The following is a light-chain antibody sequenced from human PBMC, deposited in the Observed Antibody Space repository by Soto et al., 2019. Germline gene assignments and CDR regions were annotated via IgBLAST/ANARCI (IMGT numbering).Light chain of an antibody. Sequence: QSALTQPASVSGPPGQSITISCTGTSSDVGAYNYVSWYQHHPGKAPRLVIYDVTNRPSGFSDRFSGSKSGNTASLTISGLLAEDEADYYCTSYTSISTYVFGTGTKLTVL. V-gene: IGLV2-14*01. CDR1: SSDVGAYNY. J-gene: IGLJ1*01. CDR2: DVT. CDR3: TSYTSISTYV.